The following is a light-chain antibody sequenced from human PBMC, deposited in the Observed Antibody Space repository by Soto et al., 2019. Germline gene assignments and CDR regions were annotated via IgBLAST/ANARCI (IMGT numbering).Light chain of an antibody. V-gene: IGKV3-15*01. CDR1: QSVSSN. CDR3: QQYNNWPS. CDR2: GAS. Sequence: EIVMTQSPATLSVSPGERATLSCRASQSVSSNLAWYQQKPGQAPRILIYGASTRATGIPARFSGSGSGTEFTLTISSLQYEDFAVYYCQQYNNWPSFGGGTKVEIK. J-gene: IGKJ4*01.